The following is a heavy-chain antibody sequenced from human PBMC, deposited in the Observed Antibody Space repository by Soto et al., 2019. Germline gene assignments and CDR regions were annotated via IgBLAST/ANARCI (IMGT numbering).Heavy chain of an antibody. J-gene: IGHJ4*02. CDR2: ISGTGGST. V-gene: IGHV3-23*01. CDR3: AKDRLGGNFDY. Sequence: GGSLRLSCAASGFTFNNYAMNWVRQAPGKGLEWVATISGTGGSTYYADSVKGRFTISRDNSKNTLYLQMNSLRVEDTAVYYCAKDRLGGNFDYWGQGTQVTVPS. CDR1: GFTFNNYA.